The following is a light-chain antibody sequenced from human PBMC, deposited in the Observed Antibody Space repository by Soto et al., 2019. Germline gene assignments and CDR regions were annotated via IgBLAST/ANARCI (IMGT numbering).Light chain of an antibody. V-gene: IGLV2-11*01. CDR3: CSYAGSYPYVV. Sequence: QSALTQPRSVSGSPGQSVTISCTGTSSDVGGYNYVSWYQQHPGKAPKLMIYDVSKRPSGVPDRFSGSKSGNTASLTISGLQAGDEADYYCCSYAGSYPYVVFGGGTKPTAL. CDR1: SSDVGGYNY. J-gene: IGLJ2*01. CDR2: DVS.